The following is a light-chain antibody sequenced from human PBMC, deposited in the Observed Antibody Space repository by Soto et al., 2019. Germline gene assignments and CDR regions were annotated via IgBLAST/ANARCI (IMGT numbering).Light chain of an antibody. CDR1: SSDVGSYNY. CDR2: DVI. V-gene: IGLV2-11*01. CDR3: CSYAGRYTFV. J-gene: IGLJ1*01. Sequence: QSALTQPRSVSGSPGQSVTISCTGTSSDVGSYNYVSWYQQYPGKAPKLMIYDVIKRPSGVPDRFSGSKSGNTASLTISGLQAEDEADYYCCSYAGRYTFVFGTETKVTVL.